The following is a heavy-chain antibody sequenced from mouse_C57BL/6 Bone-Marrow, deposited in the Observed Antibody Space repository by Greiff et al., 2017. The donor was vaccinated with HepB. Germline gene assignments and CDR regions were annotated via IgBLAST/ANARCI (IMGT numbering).Heavy chain of an antibody. Sequence: EVQLVESGPELVKPGASVKIPCKASGYTFTDYNMDWVKQSHGKSLEWIGDINPNNGGTIYNQKFKGKATLTVDKSSSTAYMELRSLTSEDTAVYYCARYSNYGAWFAYWGQGTLVTVSA. CDR3: ARYSNYGAWFAY. D-gene: IGHD2-5*01. CDR1: GYTFTDYN. J-gene: IGHJ3*01. CDR2: INPNNGGT. V-gene: IGHV1-18*01.